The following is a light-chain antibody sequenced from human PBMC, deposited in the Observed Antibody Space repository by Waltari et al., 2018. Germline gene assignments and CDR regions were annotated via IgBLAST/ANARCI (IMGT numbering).Light chain of an antibody. V-gene: IGLV3-21*04. Sequence: SSVLPQPPSVSVAPGKTARISCGGNNMGSKSVHWYQQKPGQAPVLIIYDDIDRPSGIPERFSGSNSGNTATLTISRVEAGDEADYYCQVWDTSSDHVVFGGGTKLTVL. CDR1: NMGSKS. CDR3: QVWDTSSDHVV. CDR2: DDI. J-gene: IGLJ2*01.